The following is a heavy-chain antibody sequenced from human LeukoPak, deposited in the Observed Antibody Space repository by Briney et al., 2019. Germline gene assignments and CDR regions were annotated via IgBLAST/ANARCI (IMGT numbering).Heavy chain of an antibody. CDR2: IYPGDSDT. J-gene: IGHJ4*02. Sequence: GESLKISCKGSGYSFNTYWIGWVRQMPGKGLEWMGIIYPGDSDTKYSPSFQGQVTISADESISTAYLQWSSLKASDTAMYYCARLSKVDWYDLPRFDYWGQGTLVTVSS. CDR1: GYSFNTYW. V-gene: IGHV5-51*01. CDR3: ARLSKVDWYDLPRFDY. D-gene: IGHD1-1*01.